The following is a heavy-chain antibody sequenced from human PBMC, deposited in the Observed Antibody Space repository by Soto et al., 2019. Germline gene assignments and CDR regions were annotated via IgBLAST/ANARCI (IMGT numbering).Heavy chain of an antibody. CDR2: ISAYNGNT. Sequence: ASVKVSCKASGYTFTSYAISWVRQAPGQGLEWMGWISAYNGNTNYAEKLQGRVTVTTDTPMSTAYMELRSLRSDDTAVYHCARAPQNDYGDYDAFDMWGQGTVVTVSS. V-gene: IGHV1-18*01. CDR3: ARAPQNDYGDYDAFDM. CDR1: GYTFTSYA. D-gene: IGHD4-17*01. J-gene: IGHJ3*02.